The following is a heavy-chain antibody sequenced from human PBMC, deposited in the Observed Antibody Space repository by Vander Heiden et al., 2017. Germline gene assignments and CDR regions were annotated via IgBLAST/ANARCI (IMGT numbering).Heavy chain of an antibody. CDR2: VSLDEYTT. CDR1: GFTFSRYG. Sequence: QVSLVESGGPAAQPGQSLTLSCLTSGFTFSRYGMLWVRPAPGKGLEWVAFVSLDEYTTEYADSVKGRFSISRDNFKNMLFLQMDSLRPEDTAVYRCARDLWAFASSSGLEYWGQGSLVTVSS. CDR3: ARDLWAFASSSGLEY. D-gene: IGHD6-6*01. V-gene: IGHV3-30*02. J-gene: IGHJ4*02.